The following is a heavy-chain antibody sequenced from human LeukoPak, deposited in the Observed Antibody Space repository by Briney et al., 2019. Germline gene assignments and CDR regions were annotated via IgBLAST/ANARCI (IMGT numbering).Heavy chain of an antibody. V-gene: IGHV4-34*01. CDR1: GGSFSGYY. CDR3: ARQMYQLLDTYYYYYYMDV. J-gene: IGHJ6*03. CDR2: INHSGST. D-gene: IGHD2-2*01. Sequence: SETLSLTCAVYGGSFSGYYWSWIRQPPGKGLEWIGEINHSGSTNYNPSLKSRVTISVDTSKNQFSLKLSSVTAADTAVYYCARQMYQLLDTYYYYYYMDVWGKGTTVTISS.